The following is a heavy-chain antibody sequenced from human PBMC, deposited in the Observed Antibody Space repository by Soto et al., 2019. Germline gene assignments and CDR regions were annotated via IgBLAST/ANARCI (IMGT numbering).Heavy chain of an antibody. CDR3: ARDRGYIVVVPAARGGFYYYGMDV. V-gene: IGHV1-69*01. D-gene: IGHD2-2*01. J-gene: IGHJ6*02. Sequence: QVQLVQSGAEVKKPGSSVKVSCKASGGTFSSYAISWVRQAPGQGLEWMGGIIPIFGTANYAQKFQGRVTITADESTSTAYMELSSLGSEDTAVYYCARDRGYIVVVPAARGGFYYYGMDVWGQGTTVTVSS. CDR2: IIPIFGTA. CDR1: GGTFSSYA.